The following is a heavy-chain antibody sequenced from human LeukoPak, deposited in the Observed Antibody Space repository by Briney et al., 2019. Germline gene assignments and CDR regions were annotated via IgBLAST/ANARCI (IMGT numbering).Heavy chain of an antibody. D-gene: IGHD1-26*01. Sequence: PGRSLRLSCAVSGFAFNSYAMHWVRQAPGEGLEWEAFISHDGSAQSYADSVKGRFTISRDNSKNTLYLQMNSLRPEDTAVYYCAGDLSGTYMVDYWGQGTLVTVSS. CDR1: GFAFNSYA. CDR2: ISHDGSAQ. V-gene: IGHV3-30-3*01. CDR3: AGDLSGTYMVDY. J-gene: IGHJ4*02.